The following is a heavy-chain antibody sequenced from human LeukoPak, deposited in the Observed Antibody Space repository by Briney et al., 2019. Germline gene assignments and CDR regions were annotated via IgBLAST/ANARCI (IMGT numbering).Heavy chain of an antibody. CDR2: ISSSGSTI. Sequence: GGSLRLSCAASGFTFSSYEMNWVRQAPGKGLEWVSYISSSGSTIYYADSVKGRFTISRDNAKNALYLQMNSLRAEDTAVYYCARDLVVRGRWSWFDPWGQGTLVTVSS. D-gene: IGHD3-10*01. CDR3: ARDLVVRGRWSWFDP. V-gene: IGHV3-48*03. J-gene: IGHJ5*02. CDR1: GFTFSSYE.